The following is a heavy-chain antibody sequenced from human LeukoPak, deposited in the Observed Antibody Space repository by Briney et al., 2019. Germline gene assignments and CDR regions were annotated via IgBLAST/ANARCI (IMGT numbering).Heavy chain of an antibody. Sequence: ASVKVSCKASGYSFTSYGISWVRQAPGQGLEWMGWISAYNGNTNYAQKLQGRVTMTTDTSTSTAYMELRSLRSDDTAVYYCARDHDYGDYSLFDYWGQGTLVTVSS. CDR3: ARDHDYGDYSLFDY. CDR2: ISAYNGNT. D-gene: IGHD4-17*01. J-gene: IGHJ4*02. CDR1: GYSFTSYG. V-gene: IGHV1-18*01.